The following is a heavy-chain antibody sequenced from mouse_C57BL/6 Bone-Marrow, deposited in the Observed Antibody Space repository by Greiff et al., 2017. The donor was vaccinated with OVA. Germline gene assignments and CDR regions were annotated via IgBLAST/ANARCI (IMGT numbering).Heavy chain of an antibody. CDR3: ARRGLGRGWYFDV. Sequence: QVQLKESGAELARPGASVKLSCKASGYTFTSYGISWVKQRTGQGLEWIGEIYPRSGNTYYNEKFKGKATLTADKSSSTAYMELRSLTSEDSAVYFCARRGLGRGWYFDVWGTGTTVTVSS. V-gene: IGHV1-81*01. CDR2: IYPRSGNT. J-gene: IGHJ1*03. D-gene: IGHD3-3*01. CDR1: GYTFTSYG.